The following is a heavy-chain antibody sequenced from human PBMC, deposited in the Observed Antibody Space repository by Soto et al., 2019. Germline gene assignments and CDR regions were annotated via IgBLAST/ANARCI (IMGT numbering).Heavy chain of an antibody. V-gene: IGHV1-18*04. D-gene: IGHD3-3*01. CDR3: ARESDRLYYDFWSGYYRDYYYGMDV. Sequence: GASVKVSCKASGYTFTSYGISWVRQAPGQGLEWMGWISAYNGNTNYAQKLQGRVTMTTDTSTSTAYMELRSLRPDDTAVYYCARESDRLYYDFWSGYYRDYYYGMDVWGQGTTVTVSS. CDR2: ISAYNGNT. CDR1: GYTFTSYG. J-gene: IGHJ6*02.